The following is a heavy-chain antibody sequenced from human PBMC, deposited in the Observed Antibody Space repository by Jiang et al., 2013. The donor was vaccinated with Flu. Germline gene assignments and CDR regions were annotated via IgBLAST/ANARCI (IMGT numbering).Heavy chain of an antibody. Sequence: AINWVRQAPGHGLEWMGYIDTRKGNPVPAQGLPGRYVFSLDTSVSTAFLQISNLRAEDTAVYYCARDRGFGDPIINYYYYGMDVWGQGTTVTVSS. J-gene: IGHJ6*02. CDR1: A. D-gene: IGHD3-10*01. CDR2: IDTRKGNP. CDR3: ARDRGFGDPIINYYYYGMDV. V-gene: IGHV7-4-1*01.